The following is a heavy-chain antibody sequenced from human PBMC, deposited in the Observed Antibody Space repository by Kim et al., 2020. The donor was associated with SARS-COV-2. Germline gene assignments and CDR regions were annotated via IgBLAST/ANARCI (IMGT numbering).Heavy chain of an antibody. D-gene: IGHD1-26*01. V-gene: IGHV3-48*02. CDR2: ISVGSDTI. Sequence: GGSLRLSCAASGFTFRRYSMLWVRQAPGRGLEWISYISVGSDTIYYADSVKGRFTISTDNSETSLYLQMTDLRHNDTAVYFCARGIHLGFGDFSIDIWGQGTLVTVSS. J-gene: IGHJ1*01. CDR1: GFTFRRYS. CDR3: ARGIHLGFGDFSIDI.